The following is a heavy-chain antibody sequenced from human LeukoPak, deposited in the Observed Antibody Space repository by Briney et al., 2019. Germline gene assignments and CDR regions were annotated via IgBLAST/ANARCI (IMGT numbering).Heavy chain of an antibody. J-gene: IGHJ6*03. CDR1: GFTFSSYA. D-gene: IGHD6-25*01. CDR2: ISYDGSNK. V-gene: IGHV3-30*04. CDR3: ARDKSPGIAAADYMDV. Sequence: PGRSLRLSCAASGFTFSSYAMHWVRQAPGKGLEWVAVISYDGSNKYYADSVKGRFTISRDNSKNTLYLQMNSLRAEDTAVYYCARDKSPGIAAADYMDVWGKGTTVTVSS.